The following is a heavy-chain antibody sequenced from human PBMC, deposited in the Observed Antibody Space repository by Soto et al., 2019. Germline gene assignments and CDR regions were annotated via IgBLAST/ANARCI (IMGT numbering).Heavy chain of an antibody. J-gene: IGHJ6*02. CDR3: ARGGYYDNSWGKLSHDGLDV. V-gene: IGHV1-18*01. CDR1: GYTFIRYG. CDR2: ISPYNDYT. Sequence: QVQLAQSANEVKKPGASVRVSCKAAGYTFIRYGIAWVRQAPGQGLEWMGWISPYNDYTVYAQKFQGRVSMTADTSTRKVYMDLGGLKSEDTAVYYCARGGYYDNSWGKLSHDGLDVWGQGTSVSVSS. D-gene: IGHD3-16*01.